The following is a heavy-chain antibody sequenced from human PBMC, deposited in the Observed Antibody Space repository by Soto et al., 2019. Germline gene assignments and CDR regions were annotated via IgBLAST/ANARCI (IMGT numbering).Heavy chain of an antibody. CDR3: ASTLTYYDFWSGYDAFDI. V-gene: IGHV4-34*01. CDR2: INHSGST. CDR1: GGSFSGYY. Sequence: PSETLSLTCAVYGGSFSGYYWSWIRQPPGKGLEWIGEINHSGSTNYNPSLKSRVTISVDTSKNQFSLKLSSVTAADTAVYYCASTLTYYDFWSGYDAFDIWGQGTMVTV. D-gene: IGHD3-3*01. J-gene: IGHJ3*02.